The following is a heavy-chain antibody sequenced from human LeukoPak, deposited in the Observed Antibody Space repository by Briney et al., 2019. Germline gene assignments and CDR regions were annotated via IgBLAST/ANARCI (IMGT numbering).Heavy chain of an antibody. CDR2: IYYSGST. D-gene: IGHD6-13*01. V-gene: IGHV4-39*01. CDR3: ASLEPYSSSWYRASDNY. Sequence: SETLSLTCTVSGGSISSSSYHWGWIRQPLGKGLEWIGSIYYSGSTYYNPSLKSRVTISVDTSKNQFSLKLSSVTAADTAVYYCASLEPYSSSWYRASDNYWGQGTLVTVSS. J-gene: IGHJ4*02. CDR1: GGSISSSSYH.